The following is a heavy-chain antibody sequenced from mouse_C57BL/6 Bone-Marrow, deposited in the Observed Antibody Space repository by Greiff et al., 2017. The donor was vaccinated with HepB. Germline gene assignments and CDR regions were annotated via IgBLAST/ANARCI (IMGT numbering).Heavy chain of an antibody. Sequence: VQRVESGAELVRPGASVTLSCKASGYTFTDYEMHWVKQTPVHGLEWIGAIDPETGGTAYNQKFKGKAILTADKSSSTAYMELRSLTSEDSAVYYCTAHTVVAFDYGGQGTTLTVSS. D-gene: IGHD1-1*01. CDR3: TAHTVVAFDY. CDR1: GYTFTDYE. V-gene: IGHV1-15*01. J-gene: IGHJ2*01. CDR2: IDPETGGT.